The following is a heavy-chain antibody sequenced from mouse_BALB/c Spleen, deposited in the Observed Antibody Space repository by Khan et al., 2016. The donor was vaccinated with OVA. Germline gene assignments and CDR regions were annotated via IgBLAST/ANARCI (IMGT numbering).Heavy chain of an antibody. CDR2: INTYTGEP. V-gene: IGHV9-3-1*01. CDR1: GYTFTNYG. Sequence: QIQLVQSGPELKKPGETVKISCKASGYTFTNYGMNWVKQSPGKAVKWMGWINTYTGEPTYADEFKGRFAFSLETSASTAYLQISNLKNEDTATXFYSRAPYFSYTLDHWGQGTSVTVSS. D-gene: IGHD2-10*01. J-gene: IGHJ4*01. CDR3: SRAPYFSYTLDH.